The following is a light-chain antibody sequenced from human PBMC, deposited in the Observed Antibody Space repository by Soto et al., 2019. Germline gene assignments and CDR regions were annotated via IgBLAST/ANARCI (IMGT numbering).Light chain of an antibody. CDR3: QQYNDWPPVT. CDR1: QSVGSS. CDR2: GAS. Sequence: EIGLTQSPVTLSVSPGERATLSCRASQSVGSSLAWYQQTPGQAPRLLIYGASTRATDIPARFSGSGSGTEFTLTITSLQSEDSAVYYCQQYNDWPPVTFGGGTKVDIK. V-gene: IGKV3-15*01. J-gene: IGKJ4*01.